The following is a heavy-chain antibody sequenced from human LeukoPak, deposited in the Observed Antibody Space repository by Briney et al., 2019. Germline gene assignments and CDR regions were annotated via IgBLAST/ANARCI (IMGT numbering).Heavy chain of an antibody. CDR1: GGSISSYY. V-gene: IGHV4-59*01. CDR2: IYYSGST. J-gene: IGHJ5*02. Sequence: SETLSLTCTVSGGSISSYYWIWIRQPPGKGLEWIGYIYYSGSTNYNPSLKSRVTISVDTSKNQFSLKLSSVTAADTAVYYCARTTVRAAALAPKELLALAPGFDPWGQGTLVIVSS. D-gene: IGHD6-13*01. CDR3: ARTTVRAAALAPKELLALAPGFDP.